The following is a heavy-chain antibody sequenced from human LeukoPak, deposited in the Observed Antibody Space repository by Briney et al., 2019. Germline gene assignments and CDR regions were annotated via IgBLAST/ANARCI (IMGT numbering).Heavy chain of an antibody. CDR3: AACPPDRCDGDPCYPVFEY. J-gene: IGHJ4*02. D-gene: IGHD2-21*01. V-gene: IGHV3-7*01. Sequence: GGSMSLSCAASGISFSNFWRSWLRQAPEKGLEWVTNTKQDGSKKHYVDSLKGRFTISRDNAENALYLQMTSLRVDDSAIYYGAACPPDRCDGDPCYPVFEYWGRGVLVTVSS. CDR2: TKQDGSKK. CDR1: GISFSNFW.